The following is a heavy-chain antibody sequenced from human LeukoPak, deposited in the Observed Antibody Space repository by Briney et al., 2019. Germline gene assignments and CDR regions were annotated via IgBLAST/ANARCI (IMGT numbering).Heavy chain of an antibody. D-gene: IGHD1-14*01. CDR1: GFTFSSYA. J-gene: IGHJ4*02. CDR3: AKSLIRPESGDY. CDR2: ISGSGGSK. V-gene: IGHV3-23*01. Sequence: GGSLRLSCAASGFTFSSYAMSWVRQAPGKGLEWVSAISGSGGSKYYADSVKGRFTISRDNSKNTLYLQMNSLRAEDTAVYYCAKSLIRPESGDYWGQGTLVTVSS.